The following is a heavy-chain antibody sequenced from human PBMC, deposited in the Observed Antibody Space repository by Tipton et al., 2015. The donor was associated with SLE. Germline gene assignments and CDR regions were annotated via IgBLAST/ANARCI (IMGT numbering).Heavy chain of an antibody. CDR2: IDHGGST. J-gene: IGHJ6*02. Sequence: TLSLTCGVYGGSFSGYSWSWIRQTPGKGLEWLGEIDHGGSTNYKPSLKTRVTMSVDTSKRQFSLRRDSVTAADTGIYYCARGKGNSSGWGHYYFYGMDVWGQGTTVTVSS. V-gene: IGHV4-34*01. CDR3: ARGKGNSSGWGHYYFYGMDV. D-gene: IGHD6-19*01. CDR1: GGSFSGYS.